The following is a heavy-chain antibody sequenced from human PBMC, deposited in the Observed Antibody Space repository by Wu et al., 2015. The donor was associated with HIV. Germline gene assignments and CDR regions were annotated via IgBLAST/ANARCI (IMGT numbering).Heavy chain of an antibody. Sequence: EVQLVQSGAEVKKPGATVKISCKVSGYTFTDYYMHWVQQAPGKGLEWMGIVDPRDGETKYAEKFQGRVTITADTSIDTAYMEVTNLRSEDTAVYYCATVSKARWGQGTLVTVSS. CDR3: ATVSKAR. CDR2: VDPRDGET. J-gene: IGHJ4*02. CDR1: GYTFTDYY. V-gene: IGHV1-69-2*01. D-gene: IGHD5-12*01.